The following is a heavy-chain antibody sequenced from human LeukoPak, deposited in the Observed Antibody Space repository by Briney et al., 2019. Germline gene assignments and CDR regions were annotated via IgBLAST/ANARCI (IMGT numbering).Heavy chain of an antibody. D-gene: IGHD5-12*01. V-gene: IGHV1-69*04. Sequence: VASVTVSCKASGGTFSSYAISWVRQAPGQGLEWMGRIIPILGIANYAQKFQGRVTITADKSTSTAYMELSSLRSEDTAVYYCANNLRYYYYGMDVWGQGTTVTVSS. CDR2: IIPILGIA. CDR1: GGTFSSYA. J-gene: IGHJ6*02. CDR3: ANNLRYYYYGMDV.